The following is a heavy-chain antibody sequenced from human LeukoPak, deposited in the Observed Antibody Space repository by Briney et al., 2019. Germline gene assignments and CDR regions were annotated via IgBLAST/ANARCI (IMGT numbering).Heavy chain of an antibody. D-gene: IGHD5-18*01. CDR2: IYYSGST. Sequence: PSETLSLTCTVSGGSISSYYWSWIRQPPGKGLEWIGYIYYSGSTNYNPSLKSRVTISVDTSKNQFSLKLSSVTAADTAVYYCARLGYSYGVYYYYYGMDVWGQGTTVTVSS. CDR3: ARLGYSYGVYYYYYGMDV. CDR1: GGSISSYY. J-gene: IGHJ6*02. V-gene: IGHV4-59*01.